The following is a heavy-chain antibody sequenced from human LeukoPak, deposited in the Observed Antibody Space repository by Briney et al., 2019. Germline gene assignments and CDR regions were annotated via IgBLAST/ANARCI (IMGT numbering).Heavy chain of an antibody. J-gene: IGHJ6*02. CDR1: GFTFSSYG. D-gene: IGHD2-8*01. CDR2: ISYDGSNK. Sequence: HPGRSLRLSCAASGFTFSSYGMHWVRQAPGKGLEWVAVISYDGSNKYYADSVKGRFTISRDNSKNKLYLQMNSLRAEDTAVYYCAKGSSYCTNGVCKYYYYYYGMDVWGQGTTVTVSS. V-gene: IGHV3-30*18. CDR3: AKGSSYCTNGVCKYYYYYYGMDV.